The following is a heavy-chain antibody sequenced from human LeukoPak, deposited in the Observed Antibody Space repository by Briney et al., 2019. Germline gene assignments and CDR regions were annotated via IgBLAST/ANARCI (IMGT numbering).Heavy chain of an antibody. CDR1: GFTFSSYS. V-gene: IGHV3-48*01. Sequence: AGGSLRLSCAASGFTFSSYSMNWVRQAPGKGLEWVSYISSSSSTIYYADSVKGRFTISRDNAKNSLYLQMNSLRAEDTAVYYCARDAAIRGYYYYMDVWGKGTTVTVSS. J-gene: IGHJ6*03. D-gene: IGHD2-2*02. CDR2: ISSSSSTI. CDR3: ARDAAIRGYYYYMDV.